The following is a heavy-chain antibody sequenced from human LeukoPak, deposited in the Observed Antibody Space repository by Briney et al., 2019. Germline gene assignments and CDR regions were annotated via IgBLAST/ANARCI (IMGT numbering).Heavy chain of an antibody. J-gene: IGHJ4*02. CDR2: ISAYNGNT. V-gene: IGHV1-18*01. Sequence: ASVKVSCKASGYTFTSYGINWVRQAPGQGLEWMGWISAYNGNTNYAQKLQGRVTMTIDTSTNTAYMELRSLRSDDTAVYYCARTSPFLWFGESYFDYWGQGALVTVSS. CDR1: GYTFTSYG. D-gene: IGHD3-10*01. CDR3: ARTSPFLWFGESYFDY.